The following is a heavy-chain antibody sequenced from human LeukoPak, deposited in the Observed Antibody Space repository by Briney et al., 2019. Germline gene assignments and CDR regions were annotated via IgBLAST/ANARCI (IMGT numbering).Heavy chain of an antibody. V-gene: IGHV1-46*01. D-gene: IGHD2-21*02. CDR3: ARGRPTYCGGDCYAVYDC. Sequence: ASVKVSCKASGYTFTSYYMHWVRQAPGQGLEWMGIINPSGGSTSYAQKFQGRVTMTRDTSTSTVYMELSSLRSEDTAVYYCARGRPTYCGGDCYAVYDCWGQGTLVTVSS. CDR1: GYTFTSYY. J-gene: IGHJ4*02. CDR2: INPSGGST.